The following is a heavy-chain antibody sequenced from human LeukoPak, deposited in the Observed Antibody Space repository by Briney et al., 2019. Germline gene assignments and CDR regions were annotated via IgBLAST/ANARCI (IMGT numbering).Heavy chain of an antibody. Sequence: GGSLRLSCAASGFTFNSYTMHWVRQAPGKGLEWVTFISYDGSNKYYADSVKGRFTISRDNSRNTLYVQMNSLRAEDTAVYYCAKTPASRFFDSRQYYFDYWGQGTLVTVSS. CDR3: AKTPASRFFDSRQYYFDY. CDR2: ISYDGSNK. V-gene: IGHV3-30*18. J-gene: IGHJ4*02. D-gene: IGHD3-9*01. CDR1: GFTFNSYT.